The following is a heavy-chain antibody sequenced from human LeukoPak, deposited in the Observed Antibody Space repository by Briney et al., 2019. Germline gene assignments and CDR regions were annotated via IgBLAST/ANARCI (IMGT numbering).Heavy chain of an antibody. CDR1: GVSISSGGYY. D-gene: IGHD3-9*01. CDR2: IYYSGST. V-gene: IGHV4-31*03. J-gene: IGHJ3*02. CDR3: ARDLDYDILTGYYLGGAFDI. Sequence: SQTLSLTCTVSGVSISSGGYYWSWIRQHPGKGLEWIGYIYYSGSTYYNPSLKSRVTISVDTSKNQFSLKLSSVTAADTAVYYCARDLDYDILTGYYLGGAFDIWGQGTMVTVSS.